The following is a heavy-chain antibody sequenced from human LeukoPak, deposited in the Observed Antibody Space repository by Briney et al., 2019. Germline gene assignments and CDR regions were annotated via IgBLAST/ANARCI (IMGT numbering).Heavy chain of an antibody. J-gene: IGHJ1*01. CDR1: GGSISSYY. Sequence: SETLSLTCTVSGGSISSYYWSWIRQPAGNRLEWIGRIYTSGSTNYNPSLKSRVTMSVDTSKNQFSLKLSSVTAADTAVYYCARETGYSSVGYFQHWGQGTLVTVSP. CDR3: ARETGYSSVGYFQH. V-gene: IGHV4-4*07. D-gene: IGHD6-19*01. CDR2: IYTSGST.